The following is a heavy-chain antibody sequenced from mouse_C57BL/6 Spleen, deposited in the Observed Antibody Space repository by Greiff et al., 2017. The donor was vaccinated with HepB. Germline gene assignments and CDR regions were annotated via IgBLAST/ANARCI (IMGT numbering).Heavy chain of an antibody. CDR2: IHPNSGST. J-gene: IGHJ4*01. V-gene: IGHV1-64*01. Sequence: QVQLQQPGAELVKPGASVKLSCKASGYTFTSYWMHWVKQRPGQGLEWIGMIHPNSGSTNYNEKLKSKATLTVDKSSSTAYMQLSSLTSEDSAVYYCARFYYDYLYAMDYWGQGTSVTVSS. CDR1: GYTFTSYW. CDR3: ARFYYDYLYAMDY. D-gene: IGHD2-4*01.